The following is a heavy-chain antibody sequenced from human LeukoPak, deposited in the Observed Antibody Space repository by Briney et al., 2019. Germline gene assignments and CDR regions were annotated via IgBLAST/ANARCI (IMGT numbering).Heavy chain of an antibody. CDR2: IKQDGSEK. V-gene: IGHV3-7*01. CDR1: GFTFSSYW. J-gene: IGHJ6*03. CDR3: ARSFREVFGRREWRYYYYYYMDV. Sequence: PGGSLRLSCAASGFTFSSYWMSWVRQAPGKGLEWVANIKQDGSEKYYVDSVKGRFTISRDNAKNSLYLQMNSLRAEDTAVYYCARSFREVFGRREWRYYYYYYMDVWGKGTTVTVSS. D-gene: IGHD3/OR15-3a*01.